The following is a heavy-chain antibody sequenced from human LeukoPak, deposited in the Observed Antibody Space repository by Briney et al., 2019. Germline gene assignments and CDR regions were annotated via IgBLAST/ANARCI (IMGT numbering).Heavy chain of an antibody. J-gene: IGHJ4*02. CDR1: GFTFSSYW. V-gene: IGHV3-74*01. Sequence: GGSLRLSCAASGFTFSSYWMNWVRQAPGKGLVWVSRIARDGSSTTYADSVKGRFAISRDNAKKSLYLQINTLRAEDTAVYYCVRGPHIAATSYWGQGTLVTVSS. CDR2: IARDGSST. CDR3: VRGPHIAATSY. D-gene: IGHD6-25*01.